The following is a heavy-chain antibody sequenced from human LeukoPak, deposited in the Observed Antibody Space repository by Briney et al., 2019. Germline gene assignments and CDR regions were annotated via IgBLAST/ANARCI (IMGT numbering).Heavy chain of an antibody. CDR3: ARRTASYGYYSY. V-gene: IGHV4-59*01. CDR1: GGSISPYY. J-gene: IGHJ4*02. D-gene: IGHD5-18*01. Sequence: SETLSLTCTDSGGSISPYYLCGRRQPPGKGLEWIGYVYYSGSTTYKPSLRSRVTISVDTSKNQFSLKLSSVTAADTAVYYCARRTASYGYYSYWGQGTLVTVSS. CDR2: VYYSGST.